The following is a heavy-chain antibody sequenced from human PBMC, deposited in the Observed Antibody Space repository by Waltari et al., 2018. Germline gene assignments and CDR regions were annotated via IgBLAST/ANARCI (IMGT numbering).Heavy chain of an antibody. J-gene: IGHJ6*02. CDR3: ASSCSSSPGRYYYYGMDV. CDR2: INAGNGNT. D-gene: IGHD6-6*01. Sequence: QVQLVQSGAEVKKPGASVKVSCKASGYTFTSYAMHWVRQASGQRLEWMGWINAGNGNTKDAQKFQGRVTITRDTSASTAYMELSSLRSEDTAVYYCASSCSSSPGRYYYYGMDVWGQGTTVTVSS. V-gene: IGHV1-3*01. CDR1: GYTFTSYA.